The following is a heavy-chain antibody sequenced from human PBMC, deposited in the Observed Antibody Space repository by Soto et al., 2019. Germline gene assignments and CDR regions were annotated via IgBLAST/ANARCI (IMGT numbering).Heavy chain of an antibody. CDR3: ARDRDSSSWYQGDAFDI. J-gene: IGHJ3*02. Sequence: QVQLVESGGGVVQPGRSLRLSCAASGFTFSSYAMHWVRQAPGKGLEWVAVISYDGSNKYYADSVKGRFTISRDNSKNTLYLQMNSLRAEDTAVYYCARDRDSSSWYQGDAFDIWGQGTMVTVSS. D-gene: IGHD6-13*01. V-gene: IGHV3-30-3*01. CDR1: GFTFSSYA. CDR2: ISYDGSNK.